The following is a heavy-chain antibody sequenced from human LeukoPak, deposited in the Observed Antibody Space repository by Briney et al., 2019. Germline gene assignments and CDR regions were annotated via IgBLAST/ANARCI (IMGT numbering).Heavy chain of an antibody. D-gene: IGHD6-19*01. CDR1: GFTFSSYG. CDR3: ARTQWLVGGVFDY. J-gene: IGHJ4*02. CDR2: IRYDGSNK. V-gene: IGHV3-30*02. Sequence: PGGSLRLSCAASGFTFSSYGMHWVRQAPGKGLEWVAFIRYDGSNKYYADSVKGRFTISRDNSKNTLYLQMNSLRAEDTAVYYCARTQWLVGGVFDYWGQGTLVTVSS.